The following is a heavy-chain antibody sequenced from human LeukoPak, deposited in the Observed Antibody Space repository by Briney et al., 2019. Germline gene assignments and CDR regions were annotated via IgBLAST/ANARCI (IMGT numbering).Heavy chain of an antibody. J-gene: IGHJ6*02. CDR3: TRDREVAGPDS. CDR2: IKSKVDGGTA. CDR1: GFTFRNAW. D-gene: IGHD6-19*01. Sequence: PGGSLRLSCAASGFTFRNAWMSWVRQAPGRGLEWVGRIKSKVDGGTADYAAVVEGRFTISRDDSENTLSLQMSSLRTDDTAVYYCTRDREVAGPDSWGQGTTVTVSS. V-gene: IGHV3-15*01.